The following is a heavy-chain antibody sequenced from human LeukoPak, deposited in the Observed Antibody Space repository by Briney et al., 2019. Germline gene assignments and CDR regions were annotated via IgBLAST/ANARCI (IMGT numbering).Heavy chain of an antibody. Sequence: SETLSLTCTVSGGSISSYYWSWIRQPPGKGLEWIGYIYYSGSTNYNPSLKSRVTISVDTSKTQFSLKLSSVTAADTAVYYCARALSSGWRKYYFDYWGQGTLVTVSS. CDR1: GGSISSYY. D-gene: IGHD6-19*01. V-gene: IGHV4-59*01. CDR2: IYYSGST. CDR3: ARALSSGWRKYYFDY. J-gene: IGHJ4*02.